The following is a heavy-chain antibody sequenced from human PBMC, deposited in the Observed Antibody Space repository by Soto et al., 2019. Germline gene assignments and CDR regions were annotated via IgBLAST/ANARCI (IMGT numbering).Heavy chain of an antibody. V-gene: IGHV2-5*02. CDR1: GFSLNTGGVG. CDR2: IYWDDDK. Sequence: QITLKESGPTVVKPTQTLTLTCSLSGFSLNTGGVGVGWIRQPPGKALEWLAVIYWDDDKSWNPSLRDRLTXXRXXSDDRVVLTVTNMDPVDTGTYYCARRRGGFGGGWTTPYFDYWGQGTLVTVSS. CDR3: ARRRGGFGGGWTTPYFDY. J-gene: IGHJ4*02. D-gene: IGHD6-19*01.